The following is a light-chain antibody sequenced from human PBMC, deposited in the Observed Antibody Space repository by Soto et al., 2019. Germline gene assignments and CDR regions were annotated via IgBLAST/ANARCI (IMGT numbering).Light chain of an antibody. CDR2: AAS. CDR1: QGIRND. CDR3: LQDYNYPRT. V-gene: IGKV1-6*01. J-gene: IGKJ1*01. Sequence: AIQMTQSPSSLSASVGDRVTITCRASQGIRNDLGWYQQKPGKAPKLLIYAASSLQSGFPSRFSGSGSGTDFTLTISSLQPEDFATYYCLQDYNYPRTFGQGTKVAIQ.